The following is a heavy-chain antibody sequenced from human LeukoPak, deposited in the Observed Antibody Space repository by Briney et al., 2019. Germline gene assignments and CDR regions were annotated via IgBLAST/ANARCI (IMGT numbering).Heavy chain of an antibody. D-gene: IGHD2-2*01. V-gene: IGHV3-33*01. CDR2: IWYDGSNK. Sequence: GGSLRLSCAASGFTFSSYGMHWVRQAPGKGLEWVAVIWYDGSNKYYADSVKGRFTISRDNSKNTLYLQMNSLRAEDTAVYYCARGYCSSTSCYPRGTFDYWGQGTLVTVSS. J-gene: IGHJ4*02. CDR3: ARGYCSSTSCYPRGTFDY. CDR1: GFTFSSYG.